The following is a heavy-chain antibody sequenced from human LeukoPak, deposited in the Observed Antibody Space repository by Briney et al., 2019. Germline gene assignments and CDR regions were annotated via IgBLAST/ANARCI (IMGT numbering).Heavy chain of an antibody. V-gene: IGHV3-53*01. CDR2: IYSVGTT. J-gene: IGHJ4*02. CDR1: GFTVSSNY. CDR3: ARVAVERLYHYDTSGYHLDY. D-gene: IGHD3-22*01. Sequence: PGGSLRLSCAASGFTVSSNYMSWVRQAPGKGLGWGSVIYSVGTTYDADSVKGRFTISRDNCKNTLYLQMNSMSAEDTAVYYCARVAVERLYHYDTSGYHLDYWGQGTLVTVSS.